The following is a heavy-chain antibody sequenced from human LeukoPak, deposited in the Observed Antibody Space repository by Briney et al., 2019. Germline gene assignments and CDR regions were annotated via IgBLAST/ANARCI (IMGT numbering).Heavy chain of an antibody. CDR1: GFTFSSYA. D-gene: IGHD6-19*01. J-gene: IGHJ4*02. CDR3: AKGSTSSGWSEYFDY. Sequence: GGSLRLSCAASGFTFSSYAMSWVRQAPGKGLEWVSAISGSGGSTYYADSVKGRFTISRDNSKNTLYLQMNSLRAEDTAVYYCAKGSTSSGWSEYFDYWGQGTLVTVSS. V-gene: IGHV3-23*01. CDR2: ISGSGGST.